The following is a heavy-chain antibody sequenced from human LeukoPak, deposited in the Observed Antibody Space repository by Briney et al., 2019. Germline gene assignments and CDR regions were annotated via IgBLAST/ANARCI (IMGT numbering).Heavy chain of an antibody. Sequence: SETLSLTCTVSGGSISSGDYSWSWIRQPPGKGLEWIGYIYYSGSTYYNPSLKSRVTISVDTSKNQFSLKLSSVTAADTAVYYCASHKKYYYDSSGSKNFDYWGQGTLVTVSS. CDR3: ASHKKYYYDSSGSKNFDY. V-gene: IGHV4-30-4*08. D-gene: IGHD3-22*01. J-gene: IGHJ4*02. CDR2: IYYSGST. CDR1: GGSISSGDYS.